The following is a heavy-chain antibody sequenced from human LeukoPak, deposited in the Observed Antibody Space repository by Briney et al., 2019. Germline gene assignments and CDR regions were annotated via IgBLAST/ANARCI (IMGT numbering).Heavy chain of an antibody. Sequence: PGGSLRLSCAASGFTFSSYGMHWVRQAPGKGLGWVAVISYDGNNKYHVDSVKGRFTISRDNSKNTLYLQMNSLRAEDTAVYYCATDSSTWYFDYWGQGTQVTVSS. J-gene: IGHJ4*02. CDR1: GFTFSSYG. V-gene: IGHV3-30*03. CDR2: ISYDGNNK. D-gene: IGHD6-13*01. CDR3: ATDSSTWYFDY.